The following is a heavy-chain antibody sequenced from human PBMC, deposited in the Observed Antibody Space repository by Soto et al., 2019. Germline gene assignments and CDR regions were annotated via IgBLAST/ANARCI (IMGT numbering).Heavy chain of an antibody. CDR3: AKDRKGSSGWYNLDY. CDR2: ISWNSGTI. D-gene: IGHD6-19*01. J-gene: IGHJ4*02. CDR1: GFTFDDYA. V-gene: IGHV3-9*01. Sequence: DVQLVESGGGLVQPGRSLRLSCVASGFTFDDYAMEWVRQVPGMGLEWVSGISWNSGTIAYADSVKGRFTVSRDNTEHSLYLEMNSLRPEDTALYYCAKDRKGSSGWYNLDYWGQGTLVTVS.